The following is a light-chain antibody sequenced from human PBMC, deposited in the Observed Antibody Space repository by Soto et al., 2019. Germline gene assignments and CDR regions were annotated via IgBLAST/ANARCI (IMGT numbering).Light chain of an antibody. Sequence: SVLTQPPSVSAAPGQKVTISCSGSSSNIGNNFVSWYQQLPGTAPKLLTYDNNRRPSGIPDRFSGSKSGTSATLGITGLQTGDEADYYCGTWDTRLSAAVFGTGTRSPS. CDR1: SSNIGNNF. J-gene: IGLJ1*01. CDR3: GTWDTRLSAAV. CDR2: DNN. V-gene: IGLV1-51*01.